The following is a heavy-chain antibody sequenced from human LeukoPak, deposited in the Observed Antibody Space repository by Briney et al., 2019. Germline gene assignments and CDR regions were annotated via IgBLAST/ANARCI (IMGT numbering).Heavy chain of an antibody. CDR3: ARDLGDPYCSSTSCYAY. D-gene: IGHD2-2*01. CDR1: GGSISSYY. V-gene: IGHV4-59*01. CDR2: IYYSGST. J-gene: IGHJ4*02. Sequence: PSETLSLTXTVSGGSISSYYWSWIRQPPGKGLEWIGYIYYSGSTNYNPSLKSRVTISVDTSKNQFSLKLSSVTAADTAVYYCARDLGDPYCSSTSCYAYWGQGTLVTVSS.